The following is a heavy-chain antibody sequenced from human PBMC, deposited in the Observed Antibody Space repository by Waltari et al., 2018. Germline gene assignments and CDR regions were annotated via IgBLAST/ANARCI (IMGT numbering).Heavy chain of an antibody. CDR3: VLPDRSSWAHFDY. CDR2: INSDGSSI. V-gene: IGHV3-74*03. D-gene: IGHD6-13*01. Sequence: AASGLTFSSYWMHWVRQAPGKGLVWVSRINSDGSSITYADFVKGRFSMCRDKAKNTLYLQMDSLRAEDTAVYYCVLPDRSSWAHFDYWGQGTLVTVSS. J-gene: IGHJ4*02. CDR1: GLTFSSYW.